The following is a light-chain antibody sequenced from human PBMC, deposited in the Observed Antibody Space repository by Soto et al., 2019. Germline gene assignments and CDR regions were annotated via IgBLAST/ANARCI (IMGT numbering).Light chain of an antibody. Sequence: EIVLTQSPGTLSLSPGERATLSCRASQSVSSTYLAWYQHKPGQAPRLLIYGASSRATGIPDRFSGSGSGTDFTLTISRLEPEDFAVYYCQQYVSWPLTFGQGTKVDIK. CDR1: QSVSSTY. J-gene: IGKJ1*01. CDR3: QQYVSWPLT. CDR2: GAS. V-gene: IGKV3-20*01.